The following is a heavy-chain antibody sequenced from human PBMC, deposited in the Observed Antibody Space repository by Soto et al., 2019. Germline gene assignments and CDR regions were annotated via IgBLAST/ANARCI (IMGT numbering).Heavy chain of an antibody. CDR2: ISLGGANT. CDR1: AFMFRNYA. CDR3: AQDPSTGYADH. Sequence: SLRLSCAASAFMFRNYAMSWVRQAPGKGLEWVSTISLGGANTHYADSVKGRFTISRDNSKNTLYLEMNGLRGEDTAVYYCAQDPSTGYADHWGQGTLVTVSS. J-gene: IGHJ4*02. D-gene: IGHD3-9*01. V-gene: IGHV3-23*01.